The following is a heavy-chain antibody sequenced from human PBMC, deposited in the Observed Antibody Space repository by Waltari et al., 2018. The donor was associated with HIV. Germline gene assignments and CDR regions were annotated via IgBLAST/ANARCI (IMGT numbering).Heavy chain of an antibody. Sequence: EVQLVESGGGLVQPGGSLRLSCAASGFTFSRYWMSWVRQAPGKGREVVANIKQDGSEKDYVDAVKGRFTISRDNAKNSLFLQMNYLRAEDTAVYYCARDFWSGYSLYLDQWGQGILVTVSS. CDR2: IKQDGSEK. D-gene: IGHD3-3*01. CDR1: GFTFSRYW. J-gene: IGHJ4*02. CDR3: ARDFWSGYSLYLDQ. V-gene: IGHV3-7*01.